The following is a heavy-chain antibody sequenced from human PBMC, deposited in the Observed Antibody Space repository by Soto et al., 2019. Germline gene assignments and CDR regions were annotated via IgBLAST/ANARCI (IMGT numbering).Heavy chain of an antibody. CDR3: ARLYGDYVSGYYYYYYMDV. D-gene: IGHD4-17*01. CDR2: IYYSGST. J-gene: IGHJ6*03. V-gene: IGHV4-39*01. CDR1: GGSISSSSYY. Sequence: PSETLSLTCTVSGGSISSSSYYWGWIRQPPGKGLEWIGSIYYSGSTYYNPSLKSRVTISVDTSKNQFSLKLSSVTAADTAVYYCARLYGDYVSGYYYYYYMDVSGKGTTVTVSS.